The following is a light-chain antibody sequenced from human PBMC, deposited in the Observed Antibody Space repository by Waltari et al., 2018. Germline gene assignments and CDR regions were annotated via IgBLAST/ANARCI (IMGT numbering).Light chain of an antibody. CDR3: GTWDNSVSVSV. Sequence: QSVLTQPPSVSAAPGQKVTISCSGASTYNFVSWYQQVPGTAPKLLIYENNKPPAGIPHRLTGAKSGTSATLVITGLQTGDEADYYCGTWDNSVSVSVFGGGTKLTVL. CDR2: ENN. V-gene: IGLV1-51*02. J-gene: IGLJ3*02. CDR1: STYNF.